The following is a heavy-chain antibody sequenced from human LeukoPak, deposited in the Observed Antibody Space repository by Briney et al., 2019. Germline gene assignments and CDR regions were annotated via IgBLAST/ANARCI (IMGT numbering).Heavy chain of an antibody. CDR1: GFTLNNYD. Sequence: GGSLRFSCAASGFTLNNYDMNWVRQAPGKGLEWVSSISTSSRYIYYKDSVRGRFTISRDDAKTSLHLEMNSLRAEDTAVYYCARADCSSSTCYLRSSWFDPWGQGTLVTVSS. CDR2: ISTSSRYI. D-gene: IGHD2-2*01. V-gene: IGHV3-21*01. J-gene: IGHJ5*02. CDR3: ARADCSSSTCYLRSSWFDP.